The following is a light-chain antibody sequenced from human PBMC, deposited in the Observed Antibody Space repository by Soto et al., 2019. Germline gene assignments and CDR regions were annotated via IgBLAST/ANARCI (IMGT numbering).Light chain of an antibody. CDR2: GAS. CDR3: QRYGSSPRFT. CDR1: QSVSSSY. V-gene: IGKV3-20*01. Sequence: EIVLTQSPGTLSLSPGERATLSCRASQSVSSSYLAWYQHKPGQAPRLLIYGASSRATGIPGRFSGSGSGTDFTLTISRLEPEDLAVYYCQRYGSSPRFTFGPGTKVDIK. J-gene: IGKJ3*01.